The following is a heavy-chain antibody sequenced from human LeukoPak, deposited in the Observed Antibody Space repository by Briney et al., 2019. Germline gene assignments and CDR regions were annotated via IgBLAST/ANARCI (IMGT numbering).Heavy chain of an antibody. Sequence: GSLRLSCTISGFTFSSYWMSWVRQAPGKGLEWMANINQDAGEKYYVDSVKGRFTISRDNAKNSLYLQMNSLRAEDTAVYYCAVAPIVVAPTPRPTYLDYWGHVTLVPASS. J-gene: IGHJ4*01. CDR1: GFTFSSYW. CDR3: AVAPIVVAPTPRPTYLDY. V-gene: IGHV3-7*01. D-gene: IGHD2-2*01. CDR2: INQDAGEK.